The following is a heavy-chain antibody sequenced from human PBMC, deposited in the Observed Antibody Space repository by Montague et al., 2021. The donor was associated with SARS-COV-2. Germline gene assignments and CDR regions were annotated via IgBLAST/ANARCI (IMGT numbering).Heavy chain of an antibody. CDR2: TYYRSKWSN. V-gene: IGHV6-1*01. D-gene: IGHD6-13*01. Sequence: CAISGDSVSSNTAAWNWIRQSPSRGLEWLGRTYYRSKWSNDYAVSVKSRMTISPDTSKNQFSLQLSSVTPEDRAVYYCVRDSRSRLSWSLDYWGQGTLVTVSS. J-gene: IGHJ4*02. CDR3: VRDSRSRLSWSLDY. CDR1: GDSVSSNTAA.